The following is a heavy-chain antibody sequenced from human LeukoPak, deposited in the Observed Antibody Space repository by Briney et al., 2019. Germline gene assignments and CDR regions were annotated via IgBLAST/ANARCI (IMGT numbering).Heavy chain of an antibody. D-gene: IGHD6-6*01. J-gene: IGHJ3*01. V-gene: IGHV3-53*01. CDR1: GSTFSSYA. Sequence: GGSLRLSCAASGSTFSSYAMSWVRQAPGKGLEWVSVIYSSGSTYYADSVKGRFTISRDNSKNTLHLQMNSLRAEDTAVYYCARSSYSSSSSVWGQGTMVTVSS. CDR3: ARSSYSSSSSV. CDR2: IYSSGST.